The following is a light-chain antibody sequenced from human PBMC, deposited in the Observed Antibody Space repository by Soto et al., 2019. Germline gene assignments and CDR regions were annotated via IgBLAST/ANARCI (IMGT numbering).Light chain of an antibody. J-gene: IGKJ1*01. CDR1: QSVSSY. V-gene: IGKV3-11*01. CDR2: DAS. CDR3: PQRSNWPLWT. Sequence: LLLTQSPAGLSLSPGQTATPCCSSSQSVSSYLAWYQQKPGQAPRLLIYDASNRATGIPARFSGSGSGADFTLSVISLEPEDFAVDPCPQRSNWPLWTFGQGTKVDIK.